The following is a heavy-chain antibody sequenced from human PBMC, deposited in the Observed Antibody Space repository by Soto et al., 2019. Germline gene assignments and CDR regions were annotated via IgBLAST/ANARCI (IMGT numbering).Heavy chain of an antibody. D-gene: IGHD4-17*01. Sequence: QVQLQESGPGLVKPSETLSLTCTVSGGSVSSGGYYWSWIRQPPGKGLEWIGYIYYSGSTNYNPSLKSRVTISVDTSKNQFSLKLSSVTAADTAVYYCAREVDYGENWFDPWGQGTLVTVSS. J-gene: IGHJ5*02. CDR2: IYYSGST. CDR1: GGSVSSGGYY. CDR3: AREVDYGENWFDP. V-gene: IGHV4-61*08.